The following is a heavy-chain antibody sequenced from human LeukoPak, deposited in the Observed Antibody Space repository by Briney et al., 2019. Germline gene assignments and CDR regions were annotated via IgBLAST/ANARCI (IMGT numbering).Heavy chain of an antibody. V-gene: IGHV3-74*01. CDR1: GFSFSTYW. CDR2: IKSDGSST. CDR3: ARAGTGLAFDI. J-gene: IGHJ3*02. D-gene: IGHD1-7*01. Sequence: GGSLRLSCAASGFSFSTYWMHWVRQAPGKGLVWVSRIKSDGSSTAYADSVKGRFPISRDNAENTLYLQMNSLRAEDTAVYYCARAGTGLAFDIWGQGTMVTVSS.